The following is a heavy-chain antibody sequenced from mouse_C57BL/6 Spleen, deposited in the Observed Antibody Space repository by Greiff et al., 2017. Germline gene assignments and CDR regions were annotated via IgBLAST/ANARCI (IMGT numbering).Heavy chain of an antibody. CDR1: GYTFTSYW. Sequence: QVQLQQPGAELVKPGASVKMSCKASGYTFTSYWITWVKQRPGQGLEWIGDIYPGSGSTNYNEKFKSKATPTVDTSSSTAYMQLSSLTSEDSAVYYCARGKAYGPYYYAMDYWGQGTSVTVSS. V-gene: IGHV1-55*01. D-gene: IGHD1-2*01. J-gene: IGHJ4*01. CDR3: ARGKAYGPYYYAMDY. CDR2: IYPGSGST.